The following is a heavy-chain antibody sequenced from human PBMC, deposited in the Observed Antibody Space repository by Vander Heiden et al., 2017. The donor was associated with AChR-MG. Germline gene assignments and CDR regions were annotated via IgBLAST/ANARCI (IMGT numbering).Heavy chain of an antibody. CDR3: ARGLFSLGGSYWAHYFDY. CDR2: MNPNSGNT. CDR1: GYTFTSYD. Sequence: QVQLVQSGAEVKKPGASVKVSCKASGYTFTSYDINWVRQATGQGLEWMGWMNPNSGNTGYAQKFQGRVTMTRNTSISTAYMELSSLRSEDTAVYYCARGLFSLGGSYWAHYFDYWGQGTLVTVSS. J-gene: IGHJ4*02. D-gene: IGHD1-26*01. V-gene: IGHV1-8*01.